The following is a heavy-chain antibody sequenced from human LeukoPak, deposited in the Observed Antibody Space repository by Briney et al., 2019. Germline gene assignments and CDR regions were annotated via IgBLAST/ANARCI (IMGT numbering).Heavy chain of an antibody. Sequence: PGGSLRLSCAAPGFTFSNAWMSWVRQAPGKGLEWVGRIKSETDGGTTDYAAPVKGRVTLSRDDSKNTLYLQMNSLKTEDTAVYYCTTDYADYGMDVWGQGTTVTVSS. V-gene: IGHV3-15*01. CDR1: GFTFSNAW. J-gene: IGHJ6*02. D-gene: IGHD4-17*01. CDR3: TTDYADYGMDV. CDR2: IKSETDGGTT.